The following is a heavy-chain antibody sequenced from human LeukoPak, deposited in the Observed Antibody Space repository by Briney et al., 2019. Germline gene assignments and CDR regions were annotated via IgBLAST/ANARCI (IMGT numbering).Heavy chain of an antibody. J-gene: IGHJ4*02. CDR3: AKETNYDFWSGYLYYFDY. V-gene: IGHV3-23*01. Sequence: PGGSLRLSSAASGFTFSSYAMSWVRQAPGKGLEWVSAISGSGGSTYYADSVKGRFTISRDNSKNTLYLQMNSLRAEDTAVYYCAKETNYDFWSGYLYYFDYWGQGTLVTVSS. CDR2: ISGSGGST. CDR1: GFTFSSYA. D-gene: IGHD3-3*01.